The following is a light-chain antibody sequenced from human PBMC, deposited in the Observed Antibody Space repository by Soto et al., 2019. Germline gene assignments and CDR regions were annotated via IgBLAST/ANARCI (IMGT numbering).Light chain of an antibody. Sequence: IRMTQSPSSLSSSVGDRVTSTCRASQGILHYLAWYQQKPVKVPKLLIYAASTLQSGVPSRFSGSGSGTDFTLTISSLQPEDVATYYCQKYNIAPLTFGKGTPLEIK. V-gene: IGKV1-27*01. J-gene: IGKJ2*01. CDR1: QGILHY. CDR3: QKYNIAPLT. CDR2: AAS.